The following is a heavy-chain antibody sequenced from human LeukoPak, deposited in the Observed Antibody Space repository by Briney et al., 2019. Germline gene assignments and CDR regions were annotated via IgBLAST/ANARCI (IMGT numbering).Heavy chain of an antibody. Sequence: QTGGSLRLSCAASGFTFSSYWMSWVRQAPGKGLEWVANIKQDGSSKYYVDSVKGRFTISRDNAKNSLYLQMNSLRAEDTAVYYCARDGYWLLLQDYFDYWGQGALVTVSS. J-gene: IGHJ4*02. V-gene: IGHV3-7*01. CDR2: IKQDGSSK. CDR1: GFTFSSYW. D-gene: IGHD3-22*01. CDR3: ARDGYWLLLQDYFDY.